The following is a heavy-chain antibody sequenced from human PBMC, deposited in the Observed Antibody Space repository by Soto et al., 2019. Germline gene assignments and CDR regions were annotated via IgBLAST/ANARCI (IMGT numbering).Heavy chain of an antibody. D-gene: IGHD4-4*01. Sequence: HPGGSLRLSCAASGFTFSSYGMHWVRQAPGKGLEWVAVISYDGSNKYYADSVKGRFTISRDNSKNTLYLQMNSLRAEDTAVYYCAKDLIDYSNPDNWFDPWGQGTLVTVSS. CDR2: ISYDGSNK. V-gene: IGHV3-30*18. J-gene: IGHJ5*02. CDR1: GFTFSSYG. CDR3: AKDLIDYSNPDNWFDP.